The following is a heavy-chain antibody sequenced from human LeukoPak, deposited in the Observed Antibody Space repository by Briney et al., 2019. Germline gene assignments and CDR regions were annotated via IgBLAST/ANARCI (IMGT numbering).Heavy chain of an antibody. CDR1: GYPFTNFY. D-gene: IGHD2-15*01. CDR2: INPRGGDA. CDR3: ARDATQYPLPTDY. V-gene: IGHV1-46*01. Sequence: GASVKVSCKASGYPFTNFYIHWVRQAPGHGLEWMGIINPRGGDANYSQKFQDRLTMTRDTSTNTVYMELSGLTSDDTAVYLCARDATQYPLPTDYWGQGTLVTVSS. J-gene: IGHJ4*02.